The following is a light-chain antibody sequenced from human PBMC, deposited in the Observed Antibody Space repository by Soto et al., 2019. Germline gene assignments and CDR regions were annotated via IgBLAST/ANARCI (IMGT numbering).Light chain of an antibody. CDR1: QSISDS. J-gene: IGKJ5*01. V-gene: IGKV1-39*01. CDR3: QQYNSYPIT. Sequence: VGDRVTITCRASQSISDSLNWYQHKPGTAPKLLIYAASSLQSGVPSRFSGGGSGTDFTLTISSLQPEDFVTYYCQQYNSYPITFGQGTRLEIK. CDR2: AAS.